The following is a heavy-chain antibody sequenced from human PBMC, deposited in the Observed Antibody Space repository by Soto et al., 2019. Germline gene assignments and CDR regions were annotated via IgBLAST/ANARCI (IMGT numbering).Heavy chain of an antibody. Sequence: GGSLRLSCAASGFVVTNAWLSWVRQAPGKGLDWVGRIKPKTDRGPTTEYAASVKGRFTLSKDDSTDMVYLQMNSLKIEDTAVYYCTRAGQWCFWTAYYFEHWGQGTLVTVSS. J-gene: IGHJ4*02. CDR3: TRAGQWCFWTAYYFEH. D-gene: IGHD2-15*01. CDR2: IKPKTDRGPTT. CDR1: GFVVTNAW. V-gene: IGHV3-15*01.